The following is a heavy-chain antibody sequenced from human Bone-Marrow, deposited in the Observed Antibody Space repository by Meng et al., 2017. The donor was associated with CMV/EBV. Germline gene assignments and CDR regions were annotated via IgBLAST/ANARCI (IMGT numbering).Heavy chain of an antibody. CDR1: GFTFSSYA. J-gene: IGHJ4*02. Sequence: GESLKISCAASGFTFSSYAMHWVRQAPGKGLEWVAVISYDGSNKYYADSVKGRFTISRDNSKNTLYLQMNSLRAEDTAVYYCAGGEWYYYGSSGYWPLGNWGKGTLVTVPS. CDR2: ISYDGSNK. V-gene: IGHV3-30-3*01. D-gene: IGHD3-22*01. CDR3: AGGEWYYYGSSGYWPLGN.